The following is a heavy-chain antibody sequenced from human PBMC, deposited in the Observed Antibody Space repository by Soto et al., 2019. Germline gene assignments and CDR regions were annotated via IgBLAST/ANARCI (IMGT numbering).Heavy chain of an antibody. CDR2: ISAAGDP. V-gene: IGHV3-13*05. CDR1: GFTFRNYD. CDR3: ARTDRDFYGLDV. Sequence: EVQLVESGGGLVQPGGSLRLSCEASGFTFRNYDMHWVRQGTGKGLEWVSGISAAGDPDYADSVEGRFTIFRENAQNSFFLKMNSLRGGDTAVYYCARTDRDFYGLDVWGQGTTVIVSS. J-gene: IGHJ6*02.